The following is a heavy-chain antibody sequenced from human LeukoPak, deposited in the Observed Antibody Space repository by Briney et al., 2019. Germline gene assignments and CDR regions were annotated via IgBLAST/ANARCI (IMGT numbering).Heavy chain of an antibody. V-gene: IGHV1-69*05. Sequence: SVKVSCKASGGTFSSYAISWVRQAPGQGLEWMGWIIPIFGTANYAQKFQGRVTITTDESTSTAYMELSSLRSEDTAVYYCARSQYSSGWDFHYWGQGTLVTVSS. J-gene: IGHJ4*02. CDR1: GGTFSSYA. D-gene: IGHD6-19*01. CDR2: IIPIFGTA. CDR3: ARSQYSSGWDFHY.